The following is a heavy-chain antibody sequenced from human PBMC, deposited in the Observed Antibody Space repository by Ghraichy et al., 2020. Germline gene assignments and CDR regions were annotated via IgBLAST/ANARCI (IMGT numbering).Heavy chain of an antibody. CDR1: GFTFSSYA. CDR2: ISGSGGST. CDR3: AKLNGYCSGGSCHGAFDI. Sequence: GESPNISCAASGFTFSSYAMSWVRQAPGKGLEWVSAISGSGGSTYYADSVKGRFTISRDNSKNTLYLQMNSLRAEDTAVYYCAKLNGYCSGGSCHGAFDIWGQGTMVTVSS. V-gene: IGHV3-23*01. D-gene: IGHD2-15*01. J-gene: IGHJ3*02.